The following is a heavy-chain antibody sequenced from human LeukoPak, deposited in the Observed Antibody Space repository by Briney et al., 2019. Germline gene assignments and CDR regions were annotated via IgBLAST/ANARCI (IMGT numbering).Heavy chain of an antibody. Sequence: SDPLSLTCSVSGGSLNSNSYSWDWIRQPPGKGLEWIVTIAYIGSANYNPSLKSRVSLSVDTSKKQFSVRLSSVTAADTAIYYCARRESRGPWPGPFDVWGQGTMLTVFS. J-gene: IGHJ3*01. CDR3: ARRESRGPWPGPFDV. D-gene: IGHD3-10*01. CDR1: GGSLNSNSYS. V-gene: IGHV4-39*01. CDR2: IAYIGSA.